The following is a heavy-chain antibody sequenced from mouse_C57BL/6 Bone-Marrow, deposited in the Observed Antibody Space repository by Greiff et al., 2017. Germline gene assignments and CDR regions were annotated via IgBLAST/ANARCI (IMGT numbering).Heavy chain of an antibody. D-gene: IGHD2-10*02. V-gene: IGHV4-2*02. Sequence: EVKLMESGGGLVQPGGSLNLSCAASGFDFSRYWMSWARQAPGKGQEWIGEINPGSSTINYTPSLKDKFIISRDNAKNTLYLQMSKVGSEDTALYCCARVWYAMDYWGQGTSVTVSS. CDR2: INPGSSTI. CDR3: ARVWYAMDY. CDR1: GFDFSRYW. J-gene: IGHJ4*01.